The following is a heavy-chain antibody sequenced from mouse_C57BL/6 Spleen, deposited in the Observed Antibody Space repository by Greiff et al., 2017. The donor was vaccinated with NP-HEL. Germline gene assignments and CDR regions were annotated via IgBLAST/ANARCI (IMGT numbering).Heavy chain of an antibody. CDR3: AISYYGSSIFDY. V-gene: IGHV1-64*01. D-gene: IGHD1-1*01. CDR2: IHPNSGST. CDR1: GYTFTSYW. Sequence: QVQLQQPGAELVKPGASVKLSCKASGYTFTSYWMHWVKQRPGQGLEWIGMIHPNSGSTNYNEKFKSKATLTVDKSSSTAYMQLSSLTSEDSAVYYCAISYYGSSIFDYWGQGTTLTVSS. J-gene: IGHJ2*01.